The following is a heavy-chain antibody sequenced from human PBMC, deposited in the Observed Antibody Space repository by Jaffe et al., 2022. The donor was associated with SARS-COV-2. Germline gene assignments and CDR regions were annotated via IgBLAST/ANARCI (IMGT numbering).Heavy chain of an antibody. V-gene: IGHV1-46*01. Sequence: QVQLVQSGAEVREPGASVSVSCKASGYNLSNYLIQWVRQAPGQGLEWVGNVNTNSGATSYARKFQGRVTMTRDTSTSTIHMELRSLRYEDTAVYYCGRVQCRAGICSDFRYWGQGTLVSVSS. J-gene: IGHJ4*02. CDR1: GYNLSNYL. CDR3: GRVQCRAGICSDFRY. CDR2: VNTNSGAT. D-gene: IGHD2-15*01.